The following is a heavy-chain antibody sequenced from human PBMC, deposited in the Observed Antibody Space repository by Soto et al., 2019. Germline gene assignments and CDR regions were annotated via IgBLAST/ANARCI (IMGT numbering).Heavy chain of an antibody. CDR2: IYSGGST. V-gene: IGHV3-66*01. D-gene: IGHD3-16*01. J-gene: IGHJ6*02. Sequence: EVPLVESGGGLVQPGGSLRLSCAASGFTVSSNYMSWVRQAPGKGLEWVSVIYSGGSTYYADSVKGRFTISRDNSKNTLYLQMNSLRAEDTAVYYCARDTDYDYRYGMDVWGQGTTVTVSS. CDR3: ARDTDYDYRYGMDV. CDR1: GFTVSSNY.